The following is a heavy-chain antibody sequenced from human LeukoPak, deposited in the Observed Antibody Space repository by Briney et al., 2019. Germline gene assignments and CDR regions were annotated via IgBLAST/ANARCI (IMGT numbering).Heavy chain of an antibody. D-gene: IGHD3-22*01. J-gene: IGHJ4*02. CDR1: GGSISSGSYY. V-gene: IGHV4-61*02. CDR2: IYTSGST. Sequence: PSETLSLTCTVSGGSISSGSYYWSWIRQPAGKGLEWIGRIYTSGSTNYNPSLKSRVTISVDTSKNQLSLKLSSVTAADTAVYYCARDREYYDSSGYSDYWGQGTLVTVSS. CDR3: ARDREYYDSSGYSDY.